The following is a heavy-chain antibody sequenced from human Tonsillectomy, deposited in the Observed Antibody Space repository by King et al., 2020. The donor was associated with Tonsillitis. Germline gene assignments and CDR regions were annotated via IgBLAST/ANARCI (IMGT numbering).Heavy chain of an antibody. CDR1: GFTLSTYT. V-gene: IGHV3-30*04. J-gene: IGHJ4*02. CDR3: ARGGEYCSGGGCYYVDC. D-gene: IGHD2-15*01. Sequence: VQLVESGGGVVQPGRSLRLSCAASGFTLSTYTFHWVRQAPGKGLEWVALMSYDGKNDNYADSVKGRFTVSRDNSKNTLFLQMNSLGPEDTAVYFCARGGEYCSGGGCYYVDCGGQGTLGTVSS. CDR2: MSYDGKND.